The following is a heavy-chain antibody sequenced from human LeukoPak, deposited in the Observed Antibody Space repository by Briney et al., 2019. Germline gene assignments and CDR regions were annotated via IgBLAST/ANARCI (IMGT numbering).Heavy chain of an antibody. Sequence: ASVKVSCKASGYTFRNYDINWVRQATGQGLEWMGWMNPNSGNTGYVQKFQGRVIMTRDTSISTAYMELSSLTSEDTAVYFCARGLPPFITYAFDIWGQGTMVTVSS. J-gene: IGHJ3*02. CDR1: GYTFRNYD. V-gene: IGHV1-8*01. CDR2: MNPNSGNT. D-gene: IGHD1-14*01. CDR3: ARGLPPFITYAFDI.